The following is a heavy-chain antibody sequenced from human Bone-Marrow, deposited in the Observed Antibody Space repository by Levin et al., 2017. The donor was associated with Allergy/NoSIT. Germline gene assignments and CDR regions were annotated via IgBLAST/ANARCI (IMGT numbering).Heavy chain of an antibody. J-gene: IGHJ5*02. CDR2: MNPNSGNT. CDR1: GYTFTSYD. D-gene: IGHD3-3*01. Sequence: GASVKVSCKASGYTFTSYDINWVRQATGQGLEWMGWMNPNSGNTGYAQKFQGRVTMTRNTSISTAYMELSSLRSEDTAVYYCARYMDYDFWSGYLPNNWFDPWGQGTLVTVSS. V-gene: IGHV1-8*01. CDR3: ARYMDYDFWSGYLPNNWFDP.